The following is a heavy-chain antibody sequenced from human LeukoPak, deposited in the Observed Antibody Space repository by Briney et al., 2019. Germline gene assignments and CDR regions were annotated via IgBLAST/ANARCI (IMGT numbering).Heavy chain of an antibody. V-gene: IGHV5-51*01. Sequence: GESLKISCKGSGYSFPNYWIGWVRQMPGKDLEWMGIIYPGDSDTKYSPSFQGQVTISADKSISTAYLQWSSLKASDTAMYYCARARVSSSSRSFDIWGQGTMVTVSS. CDR2: IYPGDSDT. CDR1: GYSFPNYW. J-gene: IGHJ3*02. D-gene: IGHD6-6*01. CDR3: ARARVSSSSRSFDI.